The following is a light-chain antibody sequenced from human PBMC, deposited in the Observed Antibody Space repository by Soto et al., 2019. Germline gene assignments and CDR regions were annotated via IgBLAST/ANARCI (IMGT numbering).Light chain of an antibody. CDR2: DAS. CDR1: RGISNH. J-gene: IGKJ5*01. V-gene: IGKV1-17*03. CDR3: LHHHNFPLT. Sequence: DIQITQSPSAMSASVGDRVTITCRASRGISNHLVWFQQKPGKVPKRLIYDASSLQAGVPSRFSGSGSGTDFTLTISSLQPEDFATYYCLHHHNFPLTFGQGTRLEIK.